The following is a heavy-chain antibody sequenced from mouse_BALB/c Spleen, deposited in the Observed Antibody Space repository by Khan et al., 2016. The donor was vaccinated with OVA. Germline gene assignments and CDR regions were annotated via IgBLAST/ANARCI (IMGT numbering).Heavy chain of an antibody. V-gene: IGHV1S136*01. CDR3: APDGTYYVSFAY. J-gene: IGHJ3*01. D-gene: IGHD1-1*01. CDR2: IYPFNDDT. CDR1: GYTFTSYV. Sequence: VQLKQSGPELVKPGASVKMSCKASGYTFTSYVMHWVKQKPGLGLEWIGYIYPFNDDTKYNEKFKGKATMTSDKSSSTAYMELSGLTSEDSAVYDCAPDGTYYVSFAYWGQGTLVTVSS.